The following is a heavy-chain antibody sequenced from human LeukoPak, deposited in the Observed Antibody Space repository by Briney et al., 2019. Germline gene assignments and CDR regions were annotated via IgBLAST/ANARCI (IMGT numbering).Heavy chain of an antibody. CDR2: IYYSGST. J-gene: IGHJ3*02. CDR3: ARGKAAAYDAFDI. D-gene: IGHD6-13*01. CDR1: GGSFSGYY. Sequence: PSETLSLTCAVYGGSFSGYYWSWLRQPPGEGLEWIGYIYYSGSTNYNPSLKSRVTISVDTSKNQFSLKLSSVTAADTAVYYCARGKAAAYDAFDIWGQGTMVTVSS. V-gene: IGHV4-59*01.